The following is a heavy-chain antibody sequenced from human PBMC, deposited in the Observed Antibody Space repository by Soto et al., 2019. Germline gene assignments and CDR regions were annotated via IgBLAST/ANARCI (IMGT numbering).Heavy chain of an antibody. J-gene: IGHJ4*02. CDR1: GFTFSSYG. CDR3: AWSGSYHYFDY. V-gene: IGHV3-30*03. D-gene: IGHD1-26*01. Sequence: GGSLRLSCAASGFTFSSYGMHWVRQAPGKGLEWVAVISYDGSNKYYADSVKGRFTISRDNSKNTLYLQMNSLRAEDTAVYYCAWSGSYHYFDYWGQGTLVTVSS. CDR2: ISYDGSNK.